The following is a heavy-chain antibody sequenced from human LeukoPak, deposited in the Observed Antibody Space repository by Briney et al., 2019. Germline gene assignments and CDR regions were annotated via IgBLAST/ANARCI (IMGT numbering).Heavy chain of an antibody. V-gene: IGHV3-30-3*01. CDR1: GFTFSSYA. CDR3: ARRACPGNQRECRFDY. D-gene: IGHD3-10*02. Sequence: GGSLRLSCAASGFTFSSYAMYWVRQAPGKGLEWVAVISYDGGIKYYADSVKGRFTISRDNSKNTLYLEMNSLRAEDTAEYYCARRACPGNQRECRFDYWGQGTLVTVSS. J-gene: IGHJ4*02. CDR2: ISYDGGIK.